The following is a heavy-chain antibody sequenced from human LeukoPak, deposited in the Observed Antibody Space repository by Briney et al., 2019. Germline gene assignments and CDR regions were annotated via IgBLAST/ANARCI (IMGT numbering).Heavy chain of an antibody. D-gene: IGHD3-10*01. V-gene: IGHV4-38-2*02. J-gene: IGHJ4*02. Sequence: SETLSLTCTVSGYSISSGYYWGWIRQPPGKGLEWIGSIYHSGSTYYNPSLKSRVTISVDTSKNQFSLKLSSVTAADTAVYYCARDRNMVRGYYFDYWGQGTLVTVSS. CDR3: ARDRNMVRGYYFDY. CDR2: IYHSGST. CDR1: GYSISSGYY.